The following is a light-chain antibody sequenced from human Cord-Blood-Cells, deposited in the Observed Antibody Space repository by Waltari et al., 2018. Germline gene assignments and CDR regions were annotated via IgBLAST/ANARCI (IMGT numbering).Light chain of an antibody. CDR2: WAS. Sequence: DIVMTQSPDSLAVSLGERATINCKSSQSVLYSSNNKNYLAWYQQKPGQPPKLLIYWASTRESGVPDRFSGSWSGTDFTLTISSLQVEDVAVYYCQQYYSTPLTFGGGTKVEIK. CDR3: QQYYSTPLT. V-gene: IGKV4-1*01. CDR1: QSVLYSSNNKNY. J-gene: IGKJ4*01.